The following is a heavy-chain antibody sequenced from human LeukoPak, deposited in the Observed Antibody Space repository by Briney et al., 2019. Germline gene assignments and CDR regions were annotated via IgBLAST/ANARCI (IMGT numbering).Heavy chain of an antibody. V-gene: IGHV1-69*13. Sequence: SVTVSCKASGGTFSSYAISWVRQAPGQGLEWMGGIIPIFGTANYAQKFQGRVTITADESTSTAYMELSSLRSEDTAVYHCALRFQAAAFETYYFDYWGQGTLVTVSS. CDR3: ALRFQAAAFETYYFDY. CDR2: IIPIFGTA. CDR1: GGTFSSYA. J-gene: IGHJ4*02. D-gene: IGHD6-13*01.